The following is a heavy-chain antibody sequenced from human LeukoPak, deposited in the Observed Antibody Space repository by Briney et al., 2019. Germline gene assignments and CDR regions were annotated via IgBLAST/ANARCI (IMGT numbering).Heavy chain of an antibody. CDR2: ISGGGGST. V-gene: IGHV3-23*01. D-gene: IGHD1-1*01. CDR3: AKDLRTGIAHGVDV. CDR1: GFTFSSYA. Sequence: GGSLRLSCAASGFTFSSYAMSWVRQAPGKGLEWVSGISGGGGSTYYADSVKGRFTISRDNSENTLYLQMSGLRAEDTAVYYCAKDLRTGIAHGVDVWGQGTTVTVSS. J-gene: IGHJ6*02.